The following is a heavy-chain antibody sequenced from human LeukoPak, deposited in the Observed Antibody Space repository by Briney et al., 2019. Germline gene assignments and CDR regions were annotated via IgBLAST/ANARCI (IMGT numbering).Heavy chain of an antibody. J-gene: IGHJ4*02. D-gene: IGHD3-9*01. Sequence: ASVKVSCKASGYTFTGYYMHWVRQAPGQGLEWMGWINPNSGGTNYAQKLQGRVTMTTDTSTSTAYMELRSLRSDDTAVYYCATSIISLRYFDWLPPGTGPSYYFDYWGQGTLVTVSS. CDR3: ATSIISLRYFDWLPPGTGPSYYFDY. CDR1: GYTFTGYY. V-gene: IGHV1-2*02. CDR2: INPNSGGT.